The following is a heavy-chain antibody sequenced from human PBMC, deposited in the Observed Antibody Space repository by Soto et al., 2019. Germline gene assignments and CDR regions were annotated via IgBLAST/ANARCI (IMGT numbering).Heavy chain of an antibody. D-gene: IGHD1-26*01. CDR1: GFTFSSYA. CDR3: AKHQGRIVGATVVFDY. Sequence: EVQLLESGGGLVQPGGSLRLSCAASGFTFSSYAMSWVRQAPGKGLEWVSAISGSGGSTYYADSVKGRFTISRDNSKNTLYLQMNSLRAEDTAVYYCAKHQGRIVGATVVFDYWGQGTLVTVSS. J-gene: IGHJ4*02. CDR2: ISGSGGST. V-gene: IGHV3-23*01.